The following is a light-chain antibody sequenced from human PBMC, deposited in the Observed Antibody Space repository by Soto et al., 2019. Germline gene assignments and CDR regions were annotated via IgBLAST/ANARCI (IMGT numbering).Light chain of an antibody. CDR2: GNS. CDR1: SSNIGAGYD. V-gene: IGLV1-40*01. J-gene: IGLJ2*01. Sequence: QSVLTQPPSVSGAPGQRVTISCTGSSSNIGAGYDVHWYQQLPGTAPKLLIYGNSNRPSGVPDRFSGSKSGTSASLAITGLQAEDEADYYCQSYDSRLSAHVVFGGGTKHTVL. CDR3: QSYDSRLSAHVV.